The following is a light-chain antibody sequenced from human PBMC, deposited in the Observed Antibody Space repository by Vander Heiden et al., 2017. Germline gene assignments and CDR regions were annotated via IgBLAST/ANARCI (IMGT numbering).Light chain of an antibody. CDR1: SLRRYY. Sequence: SSELTQDPAVPVALGQTVRITCQGDSLRRYYASWYQQKPGQAPVLVVYGKNNRPSGIPDRFSGSSSGNTASLTITGAQAEDEADYYCNSRDSSGNYVVFGGGTKLTVL. J-gene: IGLJ2*01. CDR3: NSRDSSGNYVV. V-gene: IGLV3-19*01. CDR2: GKN.